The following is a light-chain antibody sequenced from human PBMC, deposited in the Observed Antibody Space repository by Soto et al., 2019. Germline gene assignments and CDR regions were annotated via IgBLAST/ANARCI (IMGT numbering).Light chain of an antibody. CDR1: SSDVGGYNY. Sequence: QSALTQPRSVSGSPGQSVTISCTGTSSDVGGYNYVSWYQQYPGKAPKLMIYDVNKRPSGVPDRFSGSKSGNTASLTISGLQAEDEPDYYCCSYAGSYTVLFGGGTKLTVL. V-gene: IGLV2-11*01. CDR2: DVN. J-gene: IGLJ2*01. CDR3: CSYAGSYTVL.